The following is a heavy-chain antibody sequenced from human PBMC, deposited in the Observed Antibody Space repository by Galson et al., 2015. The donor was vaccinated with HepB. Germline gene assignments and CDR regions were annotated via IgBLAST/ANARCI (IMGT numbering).Heavy chain of an antibody. CDR3: ASISATREGGKYYYGSGRYYYYYYMDV. Sequence: SVKVSCKASGYTFTGYYMHWVRQAPGQGLEWMGRINPNSGGTNYAQKFQGRATMTRDTSISTAYMELSRLRSDDTAVYYCASISATREGGKYYYGSGRYYYYYYMDVWGKGATVTVSS. CDR2: INPNSGGT. J-gene: IGHJ6*03. V-gene: IGHV1-2*06. CDR1: GYTFTGYY. D-gene: IGHD3-10*01.